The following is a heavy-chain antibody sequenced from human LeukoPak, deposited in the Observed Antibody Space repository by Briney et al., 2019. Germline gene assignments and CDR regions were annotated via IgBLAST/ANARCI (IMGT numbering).Heavy chain of an antibody. V-gene: IGHV3-48*01. J-gene: IGHJ4*02. CDR2: ISSTGGTI. CDR1: GFTFNTYS. CDR3: AKDAASDY. Sequence: TGGSLRLSCEGSGFTFNTYSLSWVRQAPGKGLEWISYISSTGGTIYYADSVKGRFAISRDNAENSLYLQMNSLRAEDMAVYYCAKDAASDYWGQGTLVTVSS.